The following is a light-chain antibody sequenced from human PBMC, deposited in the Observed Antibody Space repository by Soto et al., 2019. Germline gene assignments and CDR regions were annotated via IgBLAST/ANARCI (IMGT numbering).Light chain of an antibody. V-gene: IGKV3-11*01. CDR2: GAS. CDR1: QSVTSSN. Sequence: EIVLTQSPATLSLSPGERATLSCRASQSVTSSNLAWYQQKPGQAPRLLMHGASNRATGIPTRFSGSGSGTEFTLTVSSLESEEFAVYYCQQRDDWPLTFGGGTKVDIK. J-gene: IGKJ4*01. CDR3: QQRDDWPLT.